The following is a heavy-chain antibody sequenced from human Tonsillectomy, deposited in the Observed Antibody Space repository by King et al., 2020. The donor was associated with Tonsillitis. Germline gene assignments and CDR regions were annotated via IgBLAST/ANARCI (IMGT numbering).Heavy chain of an antibody. Sequence: VQLVESGGGLVTPGGCLRLSCAASGFTFSTYSMNWVRQAPGKGLEWVSSISSGGAYIYYADSLKGRFTISRNNARNSLYLQMNSLRAEDTAVYYCEREDSEDLDYWGKGTLVTVSS. CDR2: ISSGGAYI. D-gene: IGHD1-26*01. V-gene: IGHV3-21*01. CDR1: GFTFSTYS. J-gene: IGHJ4*02. CDR3: EREDSEDLDY.